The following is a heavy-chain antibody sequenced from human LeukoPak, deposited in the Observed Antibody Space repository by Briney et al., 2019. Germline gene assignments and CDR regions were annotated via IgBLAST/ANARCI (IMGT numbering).Heavy chain of an antibody. D-gene: IGHD4-17*01. CDR1: FNTXN. J-gene: IGHJ2*01. V-gene: IGHV3-48*02. CDR2: ISPSGLTT. CDR3: ARRYYGDYYYFDL. Sequence: FNTXNMNWVRQAPGKGLEWVSYISPSGLTTYYADSVKGRFTISRDNAKNSLYLQMHSLRDEDTALYYCARRYYGDYYYFDLWGRGTLVSVSS.